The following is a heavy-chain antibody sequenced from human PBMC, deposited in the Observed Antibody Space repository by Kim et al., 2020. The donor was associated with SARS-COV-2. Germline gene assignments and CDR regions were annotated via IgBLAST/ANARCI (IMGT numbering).Heavy chain of an antibody. CDR3: ARGPYDGSQRLLWFGELPPASYYYYGMDV. Sequence: SVKVSCKASGGTFSSYAISWVRQAPGQGLEWMGGIIPIFGTANYAQKFQGRVTITADESTSTAYMELSSLRSEDTAVYYCARGPYDGSQRLLWFGELPPASYYYYGMDVWGQGTTVTVSS. V-gene: IGHV1-69*13. J-gene: IGHJ6*02. D-gene: IGHD3-10*01. CDR1: GGTFSSYA. CDR2: IIPIFGTA.